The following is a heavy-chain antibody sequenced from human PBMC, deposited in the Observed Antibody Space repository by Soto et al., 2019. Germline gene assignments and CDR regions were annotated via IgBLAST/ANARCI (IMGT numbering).Heavy chain of an antibody. Sequence: QVQLVQSGAEVKKPGASVKVSCKASGYTFTSYYMHWVRQAPEQGLEWMGMINPSGGSTSYAQKFQGRVTMTRDTSTSTVYMELSSLRSEDTAVYYCARGPTVTTYYYYYGMDVWGQGTTVTVSS. CDR1: GYTFTSYY. V-gene: IGHV1-46*01. D-gene: IGHD4-4*01. J-gene: IGHJ6*02. CDR3: ARGPTVTTYYYYYGMDV. CDR2: INPSGGST.